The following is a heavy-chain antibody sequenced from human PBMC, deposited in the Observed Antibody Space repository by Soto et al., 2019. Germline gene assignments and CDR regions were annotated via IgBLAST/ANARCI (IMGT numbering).Heavy chain of an antibody. D-gene: IGHD6-6*01. CDR3: ARVYSSLDYGIDY. Sequence: VGSLRLSCASSVCTFSRYSIHCVRQSPGKGLEWVAVISYDGSDKYYADSVKGRFTISRDNSRNTLYLQMNSLRPEDTAVYYCARVYSSLDYGIDYLGEGTLVIVS. J-gene: IGHJ4*02. CDR1: VCTFSRYS. V-gene: IGHV3-30-3*01. CDR2: ISYDGSDK.